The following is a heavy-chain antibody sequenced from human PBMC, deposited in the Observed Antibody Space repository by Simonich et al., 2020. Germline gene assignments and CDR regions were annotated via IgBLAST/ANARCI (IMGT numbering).Heavy chain of an antibody. V-gene: IGHV1-2*02. J-gene: IGHJ3*02. Sequence: QVQLVQSGAEVKKPGASVKVSCKASGYTFTGYYMHWVRQAPGQGLGWMRRINPNSGGTNYAQKFQGSVTMTRDTSISTAYMELSRLRSDDTAVYYCARDPEKINSVEYSSSYAFDIWGQGTMVTVSS. CDR2: INPNSGGT. CDR1: GYTFTGYY. D-gene: IGHD6-6*01. CDR3: ARDPEKINSVEYSSSYAFDI.